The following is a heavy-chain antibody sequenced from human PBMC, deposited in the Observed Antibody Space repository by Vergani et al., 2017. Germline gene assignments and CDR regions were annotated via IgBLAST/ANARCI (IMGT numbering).Heavy chain of an antibody. D-gene: IGHD4-11*01. Sequence: EVQLLQSEGAVVQPGGSLRLSCVASGFPFSSYAMSWVRQGHGQGLEWVSSIKNTGETTHYADTVKGRFTLPRDNSKNTLYLQMNSLRVEDTAVYYCGRESDDYNWGEGTLVTVSS. CDR3: GRESDDYN. V-gene: IGHV3-23*01. J-gene: IGHJ4*02. CDR1: GFPFSSYA. CDR2: IKNTGETT.